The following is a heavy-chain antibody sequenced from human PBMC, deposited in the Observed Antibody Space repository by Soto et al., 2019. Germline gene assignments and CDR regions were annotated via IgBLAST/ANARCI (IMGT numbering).Heavy chain of an antibody. CDR1: GFTFSSYA. J-gene: IGHJ4*02. V-gene: IGHV3-23*01. D-gene: IGHD6-13*01. Sequence: GGSLRLSCAASGFTFSSYAMSWVRQAPGKGLEWVSAISGSGGSTYYADSVKGRFTISRDNSKNTLYLQMNSLRAEDTAVYYCAKDSTSSSWYAPFDYWGQGTLVTVSS. CDR2: ISGSGGST. CDR3: AKDSTSSSWYAPFDY.